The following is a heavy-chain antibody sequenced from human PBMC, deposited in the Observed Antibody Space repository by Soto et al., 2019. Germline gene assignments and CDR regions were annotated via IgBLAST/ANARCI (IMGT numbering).Heavy chain of an antibody. J-gene: IGHJ4*02. CDR1: GGSISSGGYY. D-gene: IGHD2-15*01. CDR2: IYDSGST. CDR3: ARNCPRYFFDQ. Sequence: SETLSLTCTISGGSISSGGYYWSWIRQHPGKGLEWIGYIYDSGSTYSNPSLKSRAIVSVDTSQNQFSLKLSSVTAAYTALYYCARNCPRYFFDQWGRGTLVTSPQ. V-gene: IGHV4-31*03.